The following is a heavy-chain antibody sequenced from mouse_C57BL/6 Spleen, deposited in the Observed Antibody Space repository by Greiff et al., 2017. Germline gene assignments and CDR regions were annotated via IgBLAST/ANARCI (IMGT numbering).Heavy chain of an antibody. CDR2: IHPNSGST. V-gene: IGHV1-64*01. J-gene: IGHJ1*03. Sequence: QVQLQQPGAELVKPGASVKLSCKASGYTFTSYWLHWVKQRPGQGLEWIGMIHPNSGSTNYNEKFKSKATLTVDKSSSTAYMQLSSLTSEDSAVYYCARWGYWYFDVWGTGTTVTVSS. CDR1: GYTFTSYW. CDR3: ARWGYWYFDV.